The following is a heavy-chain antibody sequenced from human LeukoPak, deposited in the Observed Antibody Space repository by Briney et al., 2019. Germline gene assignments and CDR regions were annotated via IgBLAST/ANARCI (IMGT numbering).Heavy chain of an antibody. V-gene: IGHV3-66*01. CDR1: GFTVSSNY. CDR3: ARFFVLYGGYDP. CDR2: IYSGGST. Sequence: GGSLRLSCAASGFTVSSNYMSWVRQAPGKGLEWVSVIYSGGSTYYSDSVKGRFTISRDNSKNTLYLQMNSLRAEDTAVYYCARFFVLYGGYDPWGQGTLVTVSS. D-gene: IGHD4-17*01. J-gene: IGHJ5*02.